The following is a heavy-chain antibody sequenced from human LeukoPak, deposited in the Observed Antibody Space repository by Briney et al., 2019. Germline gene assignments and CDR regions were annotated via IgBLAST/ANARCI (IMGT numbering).Heavy chain of an antibody. CDR3: ARERTIAARLEDDAFDI. CDR1: GYTFTSYD. V-gene: IGHV1-8*01. D-gene: IGHD6-6*01. CDR2: MNPNSGNT. Sequence: ASVKVSCKASGYTFTSYDINWVRQATGQGLEWMGWMNPNSGNTGYAQKFQGRVTMTRNTSISTAYMELSSLRSEDTAVYYCARERTIAARLEDDAFDIWGQGTMVTVSS. J-gene: IGHJ3*02.